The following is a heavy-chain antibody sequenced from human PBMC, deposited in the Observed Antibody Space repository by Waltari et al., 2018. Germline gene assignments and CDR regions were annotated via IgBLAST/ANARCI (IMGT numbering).Heavy chain of an antibody. CDR3: ARDGSHYYDSSGPSGPSFDY. V-gene: IGHV7-4-1*02. D-gene: IGHD3-22*01. Sequence: QVQLVQSGSELKKPGASVKVSCKASGYTFTSYAMNWVRQAPGQGLEWMGWINTNTGNPTYAQGFTGRFVFSLDTSVSTAYLQISSLKAEDTAVYYCARDGSHYYDSSGPSGPSFDYWGQGTLVTVSS. J-gene: IGHJ4*02. CDR1: GYTFTSYA. CDR2: INTNTGNP.